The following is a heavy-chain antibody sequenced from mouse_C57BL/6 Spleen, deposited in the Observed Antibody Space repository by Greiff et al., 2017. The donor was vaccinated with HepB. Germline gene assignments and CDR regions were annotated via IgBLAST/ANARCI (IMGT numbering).Heavy chain of an antibody. CDR2: IDPSDSYT. CDR1: GYTFTSYW. Sequence: QVQLQQPGAELVKPGASVKLSCKASGYTFTSYWMQWVKQRPGQGLEWIGEIDPSDSYTNYNQKFKGKATWTVDTSSSTAYMQRSSLTSEDSAVYYCARVDGYYRYFDVWGTGTTVTVSS. D-gene: IGHD2-3*01. V-gene: IGHV1-50*01. J-gene: IGHJ1*03. CDR3: ARVDGYYRYFDV.